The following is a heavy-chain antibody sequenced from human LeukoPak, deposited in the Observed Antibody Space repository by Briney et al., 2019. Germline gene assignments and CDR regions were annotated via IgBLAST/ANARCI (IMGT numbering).Heavy chain of an antibody. D-gene: IGHD2-21*01. CDR1: GFTVSSNY. V-gene: IGHV3-66*01. CDR3: AREGIVVVISPPNYYGMDV. J-gene: IGHJ6*02. Sequence: GGSLRLSCAASGFTVSSNYMSWVRQAPGKGLEWVSVIYSGGSTYYADSVKGRFTISRDNAKNSLYLQMNSLRAEDTAVYYCAREGIVVVISPPNYYGMDVWGQGTTVTVSS. CDR2: IYSGGST.